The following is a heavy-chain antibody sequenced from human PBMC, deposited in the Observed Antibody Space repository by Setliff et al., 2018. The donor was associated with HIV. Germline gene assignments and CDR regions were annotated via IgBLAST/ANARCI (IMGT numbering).Heavy chain of an antibody. Sequence: SETLSLTCTVSGGSISSYCWNWIRQSPGRGLEWIGFILSSGRTKYNPSLQSRVTMSIHTSKNQFYLKLTSVNAADTAVYYCARRIDNSWIFPDKNWFDTWGQGSLGTVSS. CDR1: GGSISSYC. CDR3: ARRIDNSWIFPDKNWFDT. J-gene: IGHJ5*02. CDR2: ILSSGRT. D-gene: IGHD3-3*01. V-gene: IGHV4-4*09.